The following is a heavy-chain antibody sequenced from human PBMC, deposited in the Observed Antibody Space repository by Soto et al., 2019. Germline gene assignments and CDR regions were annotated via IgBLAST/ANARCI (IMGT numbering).Heavy chain of an antibody. CDR1: GDSFNAYS. D-gene: IGHD3-10*01. CDR2: IYYSGST. V-gene: IGHV4-59*01. Sequence: SETLSLTCTVSGDSFNAYSWSWIRQPPGKGLEWIGYIYYSGSTTYNPSLKNRVTMSIDTSGNQFSLKLSSVTAADTAVYYCAGDFGSGSYRFDYWGQGALVTVSS. J-gene: IGHJ4*02. CDR3: AGDFGSGSYRFDY.